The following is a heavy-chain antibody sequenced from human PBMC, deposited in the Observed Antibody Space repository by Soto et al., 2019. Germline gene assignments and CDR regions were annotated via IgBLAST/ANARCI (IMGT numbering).Heavy chain of an antibody. CDR2: IIPIFGTA. CDR3: ARSLIVVVPAARVRYSAFEI. V-gene: IGHV1-69*06. D-gene: IGHD2-2*01. J-gene: IGHJ3*02. CDR1: GGTFSSYA. Sequence: QVQLVQSGAEVKKPGSSVKVSCKASGGTFSSYAISWVRQAPGQGLEWMGGIIPIFGTANYAQKFQCRVTITADKSTSTAYMELSSLRSEDTAVYYCARSLIVVVPAARVRYSAFEIWGQGTMVTVSS.